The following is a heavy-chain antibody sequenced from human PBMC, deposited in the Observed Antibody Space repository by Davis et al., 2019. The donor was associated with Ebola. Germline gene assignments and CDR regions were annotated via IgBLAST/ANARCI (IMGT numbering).Heavy chain of an antibody. V-gene: IGHV1-2*04. Sequence: ASVKVSCKASGYTFTGYYMHWVRQAPGQGLEWMGWINPNSGGTNYAQKFQGWVTMTRDTSISTAYMELSRLRSDDTAVYYCARGRYCSSTSCPFDYWGQGTLVTVSS. D-gene: IGHD2-2*01. J-gene: IGHJ4*02. CDR3: ARGRYCSSTSCPFDY. CDR1: GYTFTGYY. CDR2: INPNSGGT.